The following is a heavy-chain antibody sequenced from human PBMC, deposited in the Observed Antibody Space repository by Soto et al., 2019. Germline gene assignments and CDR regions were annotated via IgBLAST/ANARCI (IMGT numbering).Heavy chain of an antibody. D-gene: IGHD3-22*01. CDR2: ISYDGRNK. V-gene: IGHV3-30*04. J-gene: IGHJ5*02. CDR3: ARDVFDTTGYFSP. Sequence: GGSLRLSCAASEFTFSNFAMHWVRQAPGKGLKWVTFISYDGRNKYYTDSVKGRFTISRDNSKNTLYLQMDSLRPEDTAVYYCARDVFDTTGYFSPWGQGTLVTVSS. CDR1: EFTFSNFA.